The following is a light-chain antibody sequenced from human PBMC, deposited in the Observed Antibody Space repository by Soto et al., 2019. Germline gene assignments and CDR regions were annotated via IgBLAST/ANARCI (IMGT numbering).Light chain of an antibody. CDR1: NSNIGSHNY. Sequence: QSVLTQPRSVSGSPGQAVTASCTGTNSNIGSHNYVSWYQHHPGKAPKLMINDVTERPSGVPDRFSGSKSGNTASLTISGLQSEDEADYFCCAFAGGLFVFGSGTKVTVL. J-gene: IGLJ1*01. CDR3: CAFAGGLFV. V-gene: IGLV2-11*01. CDR2: DVT.